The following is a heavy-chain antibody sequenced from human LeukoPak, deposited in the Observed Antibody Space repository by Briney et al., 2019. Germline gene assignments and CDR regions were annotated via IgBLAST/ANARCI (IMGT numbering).Heavy chain of an antibody. J-gene: IGHJ4*02. D-gene: IGHD3-22*01. Sequence: GASVKVSCKASGGTFSSYAISWVRQAPGQGLEWMGGIIPIFGTANYAQKFQGRVTITADESTSTAYMELSSLRSEDTAVYYCARGQWDFDSNRYYFLFDYWGQGTLVTVSS. CDR2: IIPIFGTA. CDR1: GGTFSSYA. CDR3: ARGQWDFDSNRYYFLFDY. V-gene: IGHV1-69*01.